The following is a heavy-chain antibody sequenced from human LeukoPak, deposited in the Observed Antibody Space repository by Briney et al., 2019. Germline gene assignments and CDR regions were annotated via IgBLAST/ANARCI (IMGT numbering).Heavy chain of an antibody. CDR1: GGSISSSSYY. D-gene: IGHD3-10*01. V-gene: IGHV4-39*07. CDR2: IYYSGST. Sequence: PSETLSLTCTVSGGSISSSSYYWGWIRQPPGKGLEWIGTIYYSGSTYYNPSLKSRVTISVDTSKNQFSLKLSSVTAADTAVYYCARLGYYGSGSPGEDYYYYMDVWGKGTTVTISS. J-gene: IGHJ6*03. CDR3: ARLGYYGSGSPGEDYYYYMDV.